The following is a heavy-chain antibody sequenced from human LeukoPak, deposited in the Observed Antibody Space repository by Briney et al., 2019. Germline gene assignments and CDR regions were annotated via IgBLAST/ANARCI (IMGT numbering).Heavy chain of an antibody. CDR3: ARDLDYFDY. Sequence: PSETLSLTCAVYGGSITGYYWSWIRQTPGRGLEWVGEIHYTGATSYNPSLKSRATISTDTSKNQFSLKLSSVTAADTAVYYCARDLDYFDYWGQGTLVTVSS. V-gene: IGHV4-34*01. CDR1: GGSITGYY. J-gene: IGHJ4*02. CDR2: IHYTGAT.